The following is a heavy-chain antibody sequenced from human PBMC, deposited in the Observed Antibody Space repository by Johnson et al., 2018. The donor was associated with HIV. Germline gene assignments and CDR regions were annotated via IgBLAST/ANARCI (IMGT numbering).Heavy chain of an antibody. J-gene: IGHJ3*02. V-gene: IGHV3-7*01. CDR1: GFTFSSYA. CDR2: IKQDGSEK. Sequence: VQLVESGGGVVQPGGSLRLSCAASGFTFSSYAMSWVRQAPGKGLEWVANIKQDGSEKYYVDSVKGRFTISRDNAKNSLYLQMNSLRAEDTAVYYCARDGSSSFDAFDIWGQGTMVTVSS. D-gene: IGHD6-6*01. CDR3: ARDGSSSFDAFDI.